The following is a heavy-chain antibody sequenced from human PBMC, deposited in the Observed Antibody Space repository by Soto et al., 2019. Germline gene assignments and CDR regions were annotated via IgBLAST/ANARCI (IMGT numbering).Heavy chain of an antibody. Sequence: SETLSLTCTVSGGSISSGGYYWSWIRQHPGKGLEWIGYIYYSGSTYYNPSLKSRVTISVDTSKNQFSLKLSSVTAGDTAVYYCARGPPVVVVAATWLDYWGQGTLVTVSS. J-gene: IGHJ4*02. CDR2: IYYSGST. D-gene: IGHD2-15*01. CDR1: GGSISSGGYY. CDR3: ARGPPVVVVAATWLDY. V-gene: IGHV4-31*02.